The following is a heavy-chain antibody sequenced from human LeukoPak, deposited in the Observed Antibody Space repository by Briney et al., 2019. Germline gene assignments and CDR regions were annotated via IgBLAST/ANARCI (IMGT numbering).Heavy chain of an antibody. J-gene: IGHJ4*01. V-gene: IGHV3-48*02. Sequence: PGRSLRLSCAASGFTFSGYGINWVRLAPGKGLEWVSMISNGNTEHYADSVKGRFTVSRDNARNSAYLQMNSLRDEDTAMYYCARDYGYCRGNTCYASFDYWGHGTLVTVSS. CDR3: ARDYGYCRGNTCYASFDY. D-gene: IGHD2-2*01. CDR2: ISNGNTE. CDR1: GFTFSGYG.